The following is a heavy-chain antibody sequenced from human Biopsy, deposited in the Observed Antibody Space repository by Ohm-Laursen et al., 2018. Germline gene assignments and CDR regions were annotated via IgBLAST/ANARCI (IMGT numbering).Heavy chain of an antibody. D-gene: IGHD2-2*01. J-gene: IGHJ5*02. Sequence: SQTLSLTCAVYGGTYSGYYWGWIRQPPGKGLEWIGEVHHDGRANYNPSLKSRVTISGDMSKKQLSLKLSGVTAADTAVYYCARFIVPSLHCSNGVCPIRWFDPWGQGTLVTVFS. CDR2: VHHDGRA. CDR3: ARFIVPSLHCSNGVCPIRWFDP. CDR1: GGTYSGYY. V-gene: IGHV4-34*01.